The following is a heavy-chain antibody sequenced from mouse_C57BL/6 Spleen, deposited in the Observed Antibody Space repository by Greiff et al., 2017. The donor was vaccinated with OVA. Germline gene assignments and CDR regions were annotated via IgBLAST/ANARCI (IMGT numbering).Heavy chain of an antibody. CDR1: GYTFTSYW. CDR3: ARASVDSSGYVGFAY. Sequence: QVQLQQPGTELVKPGASVKLSCKASGYTFTSYWMHWVKQRPGQGLEWIGNINPRNGGTNYNEKFKSKATLTVDKSSSTAYMQLSSLTSEDSAVYYCARASVDSSGYVGFAYWGQGTLVTVSA. V-gene: IGHV1-53*01. D-gene: IGHD3-2*02. J-gene: IGHJ3*01. CDR2: INPRNGGT.